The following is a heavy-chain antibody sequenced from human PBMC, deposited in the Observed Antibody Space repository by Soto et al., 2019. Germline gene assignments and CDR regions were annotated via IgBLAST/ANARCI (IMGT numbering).Heavy chain of an antibody. V-gene: IGHV3-23*01. CDR1: GFTFSSYA. J-gene: IGHJ4*02. D-gene: IGHD3-22*01. CDR3: AKDFKEDYYDSSGYYGPFDY. CDR2: ISGSGGST. Sequence: GGSLRLSCAASGFTFSSYAMSWVRQAPGKGLEWVSAISGSGGSTYYADSVKGRFTISRDNSKNTLYLQMNSLRAEDTAVYYCAKDFKEDYYDSSGYYGPFDYWGQGTLVTVSS.